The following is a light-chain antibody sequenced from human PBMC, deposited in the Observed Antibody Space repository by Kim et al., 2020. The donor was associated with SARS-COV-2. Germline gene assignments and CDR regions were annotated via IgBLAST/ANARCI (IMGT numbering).Light chain of an antibody. CDR2: EDN. V-gene: IGLV6-57*03. CDR3: QSYDSSNWV. Sequence: KTVSITCTRSGGSIASNYVQWYQQRPGSAPTTVIYEDNQRPSGVPDRFSGSIDSSSNSASLTISGLKTEDEADYYCQSYDSSNWVFGGGTQLTVL. CDR1: GGSIASNY. J-gene: IGLJ3*02.